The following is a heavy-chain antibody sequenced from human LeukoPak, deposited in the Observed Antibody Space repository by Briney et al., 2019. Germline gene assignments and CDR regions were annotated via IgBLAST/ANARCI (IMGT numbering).Heavy chain of an antibody. D-gene: IGHD3-10*01. CDR1: GFSLSTNAVG. J-gene: IGHJ4*02. CDR2: IFWDDDN. V-gene: IGHV2-5*02. Sequence: SGPTLLKPTPPLTLTCTFSGFSLSTNAVGVGWIRQPPGKALEWLALIFWDDDNRYSPSLKSRLTITKDTSINQVVLTMSNMDPVDTATYYCAHRGSGSFLFDFWGQGALVTVSS. CDR3: AHRGSGSFLFDF.